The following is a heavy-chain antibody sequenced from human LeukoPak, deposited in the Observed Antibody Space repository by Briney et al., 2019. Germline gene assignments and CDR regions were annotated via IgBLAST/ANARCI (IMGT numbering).Heavy chain of an antibody. V-gene: IGHV1-2*02. CDR3: AREYCSSTSCYYDYYYMDV. CDR1: GYTFTGYY. Sequence: GESLKISCKGSGYTFTGYYMHWVRQAPGQGLEWMGWINPNSGGTNYAQKFQGRVTMTRDTSISTAYMELSRLRSDDTAVYYCAREYCSSTSCYYDYYYMDVWGKGTTVTISS. J-gene: IGHJ6*03. CDR2: INPNSGGT. D-gene: IGHD2-2*01.